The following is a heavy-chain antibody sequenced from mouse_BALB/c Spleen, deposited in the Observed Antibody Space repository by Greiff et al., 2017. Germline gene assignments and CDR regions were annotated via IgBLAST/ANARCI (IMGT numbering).Heavy chain of an antibody. J-gene: IGHJ3*01. V-gene: IGHV1S81*02. Sequence: VQLQQPGAELVKPGASVKLSCKASGYTFTSYWMHWVKQRPGQGLEWIGEINPSNGRTNYNEKFKSKATLTVDKSSSTAYMQLSSLTSEDSAVYYCARSGGGFAYWGQGTLVTVSA. CDR2: INPSNGRT. CDR3: ARSGGGFAY. CDR1: GYTFTSYW.